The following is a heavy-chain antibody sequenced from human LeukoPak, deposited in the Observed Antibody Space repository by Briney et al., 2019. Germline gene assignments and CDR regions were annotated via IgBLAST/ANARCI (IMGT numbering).Heavy chain of an antibody. J-gene: IGHJ5*02. Sequence: SETLSLTCTVSGGPISSGSYYWSWIRQPAGKGLEWIGRIYTSGSTNYNPSLKSRVTISVDTSKNQFSLKLSSVTAADTAVYYCARFRVDTAMRGAKYNWFDPWGQGTLVTVSS. CDR1: GGPISSGSYY. CDR3: ARFRVDTAMRGAKYNWFDP. V-gene: IGHV4-61*02. CDR2: IYTSGST. D-gene: IGHD5-18*01.